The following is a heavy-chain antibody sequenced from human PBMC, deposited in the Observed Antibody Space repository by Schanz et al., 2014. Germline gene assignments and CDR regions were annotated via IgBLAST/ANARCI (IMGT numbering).Heavy chain of an antibody. CDR1: GGSISNYY. V-gene: IGHV4-59*08. J-gene: IGHJ3*02. Sequence: QVQLHASGPGLVKPSGTLSLTCSVSGGSISNYYWSWIRQSPGKGLEWIGYIYYSGSTNYNPSLESRYTISVAPARPHSSWTLNSWPAADTAVYYCARRSDDRRGYLYAESFDIWGQGTMVTVSS. D-gene: IGHD3-22*01. CDR3: ARRSDDRRGYLYAESFDI. CDR2: IYYSGST.